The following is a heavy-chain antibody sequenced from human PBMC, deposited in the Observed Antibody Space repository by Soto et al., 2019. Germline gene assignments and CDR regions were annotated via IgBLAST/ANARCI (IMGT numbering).Heavy chain of an antibody. CDR2: ISVSGRTI. V-gene: IGHV3-48*03. CDR3: ARDDSGMDV. D-gene: IGHD3-22*01. Sequence: GGSLRLSCTASGFIFSNYEMNWVRQAPGKGLEWVAYISVSGRTIYYADSVKGRFTISRDNAKKSLFLQMDSLRAEDTAVYYCARDDSGMDVWGQGTTVTVSS. J-gene: IGHJ6*02. CDR1: GFIFSNYE.